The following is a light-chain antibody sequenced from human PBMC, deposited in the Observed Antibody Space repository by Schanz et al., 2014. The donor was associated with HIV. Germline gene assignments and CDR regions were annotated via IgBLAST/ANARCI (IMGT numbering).Light chain of an antibody. Sequence: QSALIQPASVSGSPGQSITISCTGTSRALGAYNSVSWDQQPPGKAPRLLIYDAINRPPGVSDRFSGSRSGDMASLIISGLQPDDEADYYCCSFTSRRTLFSGGTKLTVL. CDR2: DAI. V-gene: IGLV2-14*03. CDR1: SRALGAYNS. J-gene: IGLJ2*01. CDR3: CSFTSRRTL.